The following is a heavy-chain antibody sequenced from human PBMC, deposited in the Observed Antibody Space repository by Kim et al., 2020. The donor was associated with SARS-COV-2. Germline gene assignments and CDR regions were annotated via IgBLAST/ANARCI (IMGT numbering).Heavy chain of an antibody. Sequence: GGSLRLSCAGSGFNFSDYYFNWIRQAPGKGLEWVSFISSGSRTIYYADSVKGRFTISRDNAKKSMFLQMNSLRGEDTAVYYCAREGPGDVWYLDLWGRGTLVTVSS. V-gene: IGHV3-11*04. CDR2: ISSGSRTI. J-gene: IGHJ2*01. CDR3: AREGPGDVWYLDL. D-gene: IGHD7-27*01. CDR1: GFNFSDYY.